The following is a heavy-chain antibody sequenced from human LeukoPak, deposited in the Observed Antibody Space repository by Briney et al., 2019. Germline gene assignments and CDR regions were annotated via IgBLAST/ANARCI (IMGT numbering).Heavy chain of an antibody. J-gene: IGHJ4*02. CDR2: VSSGSSSI. V-gene: IGHV3-48*02. D-gene: IGHD3-9*01. Sequence: GGSLRLSCAASGFTFSWYWMSWVRQAPGKGLEWVSYVSSGSSSIYYADSVKGRFTISRDNAENSLYLQMNSLRDEDTAVYYCARGRATGRSGGDYWGQGTLVTVSS. CDR3: ARGRATGRSGGDY. CDR1: GFTFSWYW.